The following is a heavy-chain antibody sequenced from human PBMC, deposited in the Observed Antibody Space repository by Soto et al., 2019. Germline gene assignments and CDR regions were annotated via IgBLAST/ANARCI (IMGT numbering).Heavy chain of an antibody. CDR3: AKVQQQYIWFDP. CDR2: ISAYNGNT. V-gene: IGHV1-18*01. J-gene: IGHJ5*02. Sequence: ASVKVSCKASGYTFTSYGISWVRQAPGQGLEWMGWISAYNGNTNYAQKLQGRVTMTKDTSTSTAYMELRSLRFDDTAVYYCAKVQQQYIWFDPWGQGTLVTVSS. CDR1: GYTFTSYG. D-gene: IGHD6-13*01.